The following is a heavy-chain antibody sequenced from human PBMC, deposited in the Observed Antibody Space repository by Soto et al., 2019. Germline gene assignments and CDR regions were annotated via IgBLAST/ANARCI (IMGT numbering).Heavy chain of an antibody. D-gene: IGHD5-12*01. V-gene: IGHV3-7*01. J-gene: IGHJ4*02. Sequence: GGSLRLSCAASGFTFSSYWMSWVRQAPGKGLEWVANIKQDGSEKYYVDSVKGRFTISRDNAKNSLYLQMNSLRAEDTAVYYCARALSGYSGYVGYWGQGTLVTVSS. CDR1: GFTFSSYW. CDR3: ARALSGYSGYVGY. CDR2: IKQDGSEK.